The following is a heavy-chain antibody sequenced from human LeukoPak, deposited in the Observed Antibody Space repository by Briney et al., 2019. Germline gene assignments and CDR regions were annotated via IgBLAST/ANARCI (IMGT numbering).Heavy chain of an antibody. J-gene: IGHJ5*02. D-gene: IGHD1-26*01. CDR1: GFTFSSYA. V-gene: IGHV3-23*01. CDR3: AKGPGGSYLNWFDP. Sequence: PGGSLRLSCAASGFTFSSYAMSWVRQAPGKGLEWVSAIRGSGGSTYYADSVKGRFTISRDNSKNTLYLQMNSLRAEDTAVYYCAKGPGGSYLNWFDPWGQGTLVTVSS. CDR2: IRGSGGST.